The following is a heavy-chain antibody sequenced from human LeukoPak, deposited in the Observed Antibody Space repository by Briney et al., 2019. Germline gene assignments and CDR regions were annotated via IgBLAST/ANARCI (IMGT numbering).Heavy chain of an antibody. CDR1: GGTFSSYA. V-gene: IGHV1-69*13. CDR2: IIPIFGTA. CDR3: ARKGFGYCSSTSCPGWFDP. D-gene: IGHD2-2*01. J-gene: IGHJ5*02. Sequence: ASVKVSCKASGGTFSSYAISWVRQAPGQGLEWMGGIIPIFGTANYAQKFQGRVTITADESTSTAYMELSSLRSEDTAVYYCARKGFGYCSSTSCPGWFDPWGQGTLVTVSS.